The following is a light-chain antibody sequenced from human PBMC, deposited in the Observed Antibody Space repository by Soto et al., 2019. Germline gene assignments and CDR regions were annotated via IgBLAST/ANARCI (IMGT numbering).Light chain of an antibody. CDR2: EGS. V-gene: IGLV2-23*01. Sequence: QSALTQPASVSGSPGQSITISCTGTSGDVGSYNLVSWYQHHPGKAPKLMIYEGSKRPSGVSNRFSGSKSGSTASLTISGLQAEDEADYYCCSYARSSTYVFGPGTKVTVL. CDR1: SGDVGSYNL. J-gene: IGLJ1*01. CDR3: CSYARSSTYV.